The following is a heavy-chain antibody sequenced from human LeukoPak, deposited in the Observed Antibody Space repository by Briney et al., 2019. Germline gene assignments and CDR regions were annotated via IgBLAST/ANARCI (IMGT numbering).Heavy chain of an antibody. D-gene: IGHD5-12*01. Sequence: ASVKVSCKASGYTFSNFGISWVRQAPGQGLEWMGLINPNSGGTNYAQKFQGRVTMTRDTSIRTAYMELSRLRSDDTALYYCARIDDSGYDYWGQGTLVTVSS. CDR1: GYTFSNFG. V-gene: IGHV1-2*02. CDR3: ARIDDSGYDY. J-gene: IGHJ4*02. CDR2: INPNSGGT.